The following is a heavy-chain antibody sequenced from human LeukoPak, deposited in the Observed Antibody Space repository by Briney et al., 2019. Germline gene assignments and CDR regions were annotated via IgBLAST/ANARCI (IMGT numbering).Heavy chain of an antibody. J-gene: IGHJ4*02. D-gene: IGHD4-17*01. V-gene: IGHV3-30*18. Sequence: GGSLRLSCAASGFTFSSYGMHWVRQAPGKGLEWVAVISYDGSNKYYADSVKSRFTISRDNSKNTLHLQMNSLRAEDTAVYYCAKGVSTTVTTGFDYWGQGTLVTVSS. CDR3: AKGVSTTVTTGFDY. CDR2: ISYDGSNK. CDR1: GFTFSSYG.